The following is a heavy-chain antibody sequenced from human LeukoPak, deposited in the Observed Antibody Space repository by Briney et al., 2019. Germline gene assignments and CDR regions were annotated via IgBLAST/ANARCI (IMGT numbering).Heavy chain of an antibody. CDR1: GGSISSSSYY. D-gene: IGHD6-6*01. V-gene: IGHV4-39*01. Sequence: SETLSLTCTVSGGSISSSSYYWGWIRQPPGKGLEWIGSIYYSGSTYYNPSLKSRVTISVDTSKNQLSLKLSSVTAADTAVYYCARLERRGTAARPSVAYWGQGTLVTVSS. CDR2: IYYSGST. J-gene: IGHJ4*02. CDR3: ARLERRGTAARPSVAY.